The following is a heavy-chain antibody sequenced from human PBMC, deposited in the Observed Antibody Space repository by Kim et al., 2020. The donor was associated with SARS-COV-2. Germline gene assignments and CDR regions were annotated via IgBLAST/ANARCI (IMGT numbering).Heavy chain of an antibody. CDR3: ARDRQRAGTGVDY. J-gene: IGHJ4*02. V-gene: IGHV6-1*01. D-gene: IGHD6-19*01. Sequence: YTQSVKGQITINPDTSKNPFSLQLNSVTPEDTAVYYCARDRQRAGTGVDYWGQGTLVTVSS.